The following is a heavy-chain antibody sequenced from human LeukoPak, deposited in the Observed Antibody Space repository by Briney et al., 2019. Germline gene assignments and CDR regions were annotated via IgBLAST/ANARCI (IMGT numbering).Heavy chain of an antibody. CDR3: AGDFDY. Sequence: GGSLRLSCTASGFTFSSYSMNWVRQAPGKGLEWVSYISSGSTTIYYADSVKGRFTISRDNAKNSLYLQMNSLRAEDTAVYYCAGDFDYWGQGTLVTVSS. CDR1: GFTFSSYS. CDR2: ISSGSTTI. V-gene: IGHV3-48*04. J-gene: IGHJ4*02.